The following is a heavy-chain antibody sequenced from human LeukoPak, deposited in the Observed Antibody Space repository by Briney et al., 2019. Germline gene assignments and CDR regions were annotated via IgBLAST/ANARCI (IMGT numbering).Heavy chain of an antibody. Sequence: SETLSLTCAVYGGSFSGYYWSWIRQPPGKGLEWIGEINHSGSTNYNPSLRSRITMSLDTSENQLSLKLYSVTAADTAIYYCARYQTGTMFAVWGQGTLVTISS. J-gene: IGHJ4*02. D-gene: IGHD1/OR15-1a*01. CDR1: GGSFSGYY. V-gene: IGHV4-34*10. CDR2: INHSGST. CDR3: ARYQTGTMFAV.